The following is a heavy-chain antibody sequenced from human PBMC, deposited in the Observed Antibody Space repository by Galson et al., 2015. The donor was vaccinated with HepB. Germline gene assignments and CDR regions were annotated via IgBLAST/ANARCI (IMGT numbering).Heavy chain of an antibody. CDR3: ARDGVLRYFDWLSRSNWFDP. V-gene: IGHV1-3*01. CDR1: GYTFTSYA. D-gene: IGHD3-9*01. J-gene: IGHJ5*02. Sequence: SVKVSCKASGYTFTSYAMHWVRQAPGQRLEWMGWINAGNGNTKYSQKFQGRVTITRDTSASTAYMELSSLRSEDTAVYYCARDGVLRYFDWLSRSNWFDPWGQGTLVTVSS. CDR2: INAGNGNT.